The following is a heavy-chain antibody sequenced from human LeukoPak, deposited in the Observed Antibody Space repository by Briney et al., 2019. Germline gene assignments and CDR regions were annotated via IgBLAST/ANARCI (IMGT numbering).Heavy chain of an antibody. D-gene: IGHD6-19*01. CDR2: ISYDGSNK. CDR1: GFTFSSYA. CDR3: AWGSTTSSAQRG. J-gene: IGHJ4*02. Sequence: GRSLRLSCAASGFTFSSYAMHWVRQTPGKGLEWVAVISYDGSNKYYADSVKGRFTISRDNSKNTLYLQMNSLRAEDTAVYYCAWGSTTSSAQRGWGQGTLVTVSS. V-gene: IGHV3-30-3*01.